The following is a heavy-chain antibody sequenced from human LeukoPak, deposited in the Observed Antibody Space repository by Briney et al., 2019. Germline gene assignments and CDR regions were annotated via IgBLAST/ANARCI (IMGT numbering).Heavy chain of an antibody. J-gene: IGHJ4*02. D-gene: IGHD2-2*01. CDR3: ARDALAAGYRLEWYYFDY. CDR2: IRGSGEST. Sequence: GGSLRLSCAASGFIFNTYAMSWVRQAPGKGLEWVSTIRGSGESTHYADSVQGRFTISRDNAKNSLYLQMNSLRAEDTAVYYCARDALAAGYRLEWYYFDYWGQGTLVTVSS. V-gene: IGHV3-23*01. CDR1: GFIFNTYA.